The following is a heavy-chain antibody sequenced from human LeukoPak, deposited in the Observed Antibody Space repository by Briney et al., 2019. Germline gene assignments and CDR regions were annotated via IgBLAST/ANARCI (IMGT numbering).Heavy chain of an antibody. CDR3: ARGRSVVRGDY. V-gene: IGHV4-34*01. J-gene: IGHJ4*02. Sequence: PSETLSLTCAVYGGSFSGYYWSWIRQPPGKGLEWIGEIDHSGSTNYNPSLKSRVTIAVDTSKNQFSLRLSSVTAADTAVYYCARGRSVVRGDYWGQGNLVTVSS. D-gene: IGHD3-10*01. CDR2: IDHSGST. CDR1: GGSFSGYY.